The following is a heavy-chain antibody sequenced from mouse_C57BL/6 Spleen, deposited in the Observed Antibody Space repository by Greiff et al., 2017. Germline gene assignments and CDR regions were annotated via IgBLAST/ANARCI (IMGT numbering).Heavy chain of an antibody. CDR2: IDPSDSYT. J-gene: IGHJ2*01. CDR3: ARRGLDTHYFDY. V-gene: IGHV1-50*01. Sequence: VQLQQPGAELVKPGASVKLSCKASGYTFTSYWLQWVKQRPGQGLEWIGEIDPSDSYTTYNQKFKGKATLTVDTSSSTAYMQLSSLTSEDSAVYYCARRGLDTHYFDYWGQGTTLTVSS. D-gene: IGHD3-1*01. CDR1: GYTFTSYW.